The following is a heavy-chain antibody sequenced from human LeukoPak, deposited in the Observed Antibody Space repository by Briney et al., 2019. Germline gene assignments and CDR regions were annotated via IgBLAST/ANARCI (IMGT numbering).Heavy chain of an antibody. D-gene: IGHD6-19*01. CDR3: ARAIWGSSGWYRWFDP. CDR2: IYYSGST. J-gene: IGHJ5*02. CDR1: GGSISSYY. V-gene: IGHV4-59*01. Sequence: SETLSLTCTVSGGSISSYYWSWIRQPPRKGREWIGYIYYSGSTNYNPSLKSRVTISVDTSKNQFSLKLSSVTAADTAVYYCARAIWGSSGWYRWFDPWGQGTLVTVSS.